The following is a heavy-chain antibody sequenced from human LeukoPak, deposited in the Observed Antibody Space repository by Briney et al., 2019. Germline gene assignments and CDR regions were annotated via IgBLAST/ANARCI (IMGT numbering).Heavy chain of an antibody. CDR1: GFIFSTSA. Sequence: GGSLRLSCEVFGFIFSTSAMSWVRQAPGKGLEWVLGIRASDDTTYYVDSVKGRFTVSRDNSKNTLYLQMNSLRVEDTAVYYCRFYTSGSDYWGQGTLVTVSS. CDR2: IRASDDTT. J-gene: IGHJ4*02. CDR3: RFYTSGSDY. V-gene: IGHV3-23*01. D-gene: IGHD3-22*01.